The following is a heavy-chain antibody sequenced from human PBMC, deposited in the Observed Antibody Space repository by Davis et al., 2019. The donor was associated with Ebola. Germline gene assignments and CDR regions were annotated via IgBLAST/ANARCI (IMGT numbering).Heavy chain of an antibody. J-gene: IGHJ3*02. V-gene: IGHV1-69*13. Sequence: AASVKVSCKASGGSLRSYAFSWVRQAPGQGLEWMGAIVPIFSKANYAHRFQGRLTIIADASTATVSMTLSSLTSEDTAVYYCVRQMRAVGAYGWLDIWGQGTLVTVSS. CDR2: IVPIFSKA. CDR1: GGSLRSYA. D-gene: IGHD1-26*01. CDR3: VRQMRAVGAYGWLDI.